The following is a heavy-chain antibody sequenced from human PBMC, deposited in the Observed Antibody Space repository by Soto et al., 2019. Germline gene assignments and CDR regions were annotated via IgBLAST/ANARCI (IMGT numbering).Heavy chain of an antibody. Sequence: QVQLVQSGAEVKKPGASVKVSCKVSGYTLNEVAMHWVRQAPGKGLEWLGGFDPDEAETIYAQHFQGRVTMTEDISTDTVYMELSSLRSDDTALYFCTTYHGDYNFDHWGQGTLVTVSS. J-gene: IGHJ5*02. V-gene: IGHV1-24*01. CDR1: GYTLNEVA. D-gene: IGHD4-17*01. CDR3: TTYHGDYNFDH. CDR2: FDPDEAET.